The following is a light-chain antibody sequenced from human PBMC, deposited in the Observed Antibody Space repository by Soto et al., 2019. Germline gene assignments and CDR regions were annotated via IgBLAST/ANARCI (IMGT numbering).Light chain of an antibody. J-gene: IGKJ1*01. Sequence: DVVLTQTPLSSPVTLGQPASISCRSSQSLVYSDGNTYLSWLQQRPGQPPRLLIYQISNRFSGVPDRFSGSGAGTDFTLSISRLEAEDFGVYYCMQFGRSPRTFGQGTKVEI. V-gene: IGKV2-24*01. CDR1: QSLVYSDGNTY. CDR3: MQFGRSPRT. CDR2: QIS.